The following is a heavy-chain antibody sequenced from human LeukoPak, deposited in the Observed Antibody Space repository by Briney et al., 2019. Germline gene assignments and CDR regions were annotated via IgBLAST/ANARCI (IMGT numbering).Heavy chain of an antibody. CDR2: IKQDGSEK. J-gene: IGHJ3*02. V-gene: IGHV3-7*01. CDR3: ARRQGRRGIVGATILKGGFDI. Sequence: GGSLRLSCAASGLTFSNYWMSWVRQGPGKGLEWVANIKQDGSEKYYIDSVKGRFTISRDSAKNSLYLQMNSLRAEDTALYYCARRQGRRGIVGATILKGGFDIWGPGTKVTVSS. D-gene: IGHD1-26*01. CDR1: GLTFSNYW.